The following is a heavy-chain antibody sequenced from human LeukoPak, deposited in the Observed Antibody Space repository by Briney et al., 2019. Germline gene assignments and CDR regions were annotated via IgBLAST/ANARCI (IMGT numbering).Heavy chain of an antibody. V-gene: IGHV1-2*02. CDR3: ARVYCSSTSCSNWFDP. CDR1: GYTFTGYY. J-gene: IGHJ5*02. D-gene: IGHD2-2*01. CDR2: INPNSGGT. Sequence: ASVKVSCKASGYTFTGYYMHWVRQAPGQGLEWMGWINPNSGGTNYAQKFQGRVTMTRDTSISTAYMELSRLRSDGTAVYYCARVYCSSTSCSNWFDPWGQGTLVTVSS.